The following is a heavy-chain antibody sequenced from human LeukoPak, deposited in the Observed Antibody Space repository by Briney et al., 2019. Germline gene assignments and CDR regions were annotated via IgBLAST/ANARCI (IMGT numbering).Heavy chain of an antibody. CDR2: INPNSGGT. D-gene: IGHD4-17*01. V-gene: IGHV1-2*02. Sequence: ASVKVSCKASGYTFTGYSMHWVRQAPGQGLEWMGWINPNSGGTNYAQKFRGRVTMTRDTSISTAYMELSRLRSDDTAVYYCARTRGYGDFYFDYWGQGTLVTVSS. CDR3: ARTRGYGDFYFDY. J-gene: IGHJ4*02. CDR1: GYTFTGYS.